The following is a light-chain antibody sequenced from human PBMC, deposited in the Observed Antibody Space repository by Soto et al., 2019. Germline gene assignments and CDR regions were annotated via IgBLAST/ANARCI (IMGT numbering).Light chain of an antibody. V-gene: IGKV3-15*01. CDR3: QKYNNWPRT. CDR2: GAS. CDR1: QSVSSN. J-gene: IGKJ1*01. Sequence: EIVMTQSPATLSLSPGESATLSCRASQSVSSNLAWYQQKTGQAPRLLIYGASTRATGIPDRFSGSGSGTEFTLTISRLQSEDFAVYYCQKYNNWPRTFGQGTKVDIK.